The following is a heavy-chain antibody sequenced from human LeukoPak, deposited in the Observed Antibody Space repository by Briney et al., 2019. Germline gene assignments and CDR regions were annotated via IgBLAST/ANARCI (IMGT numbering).Heavy chain of an antibody. Sequence: PSETLSLTCTVSGGSISTYYWSWIRQPPGKGLEWIGYIYYSGSTNYNPSLKSRVTISVDTSKNQFSLKLSSVTAADTAVYYCASQTTVTTGVYYYYGMDVWGQGTTVTVSS. CDR3: ASQTTVTTGVYYYYGMDV. CDR1: GGSISTYY. V-gene: IGHV4-59*08. J-gene: IGHJ6*02. CDR2: IYYSGST. D-gene: IGHD4-17*01.